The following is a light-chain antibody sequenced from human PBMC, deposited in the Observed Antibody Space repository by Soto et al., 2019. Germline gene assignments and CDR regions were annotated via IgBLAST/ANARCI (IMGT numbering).Light chain of an antibody. CDR2: GNG. CDR3: QSYDTSLSAWV. CDR1: SSNFGAGYD. J-gene: IGLJ3*02. Sequence: QSVLTQPPSVSGAPGQKVTISCTGTSSNFGAGYDVQWYQQLAGAAPKFLISGNGNRPSGVPDRFSGSKSGTSASLAITGLQAEDEADYYCQSYDTSLSAWVFGGGTKLTVL. V-gene: IGLV1-40*01.